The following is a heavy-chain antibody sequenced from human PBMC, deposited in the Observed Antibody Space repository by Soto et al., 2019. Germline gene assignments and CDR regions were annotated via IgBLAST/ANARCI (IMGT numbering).Heavy chain of an antibody. D-gene: IGHD3-22*01. CDR3: ARCGVITHYYYYGMDV. CDR2: ISSSSSYT. CDR1: GLTFSDYE. Sequence: PGGSLKLSCAASGLTFSDYEMNWVRQAPGKGLAWVSYISSSSSYTNYADSVKGRFTISRDKAKNSLYLQMNSLRAEDTAVYYCARCGVITHYYYYGMDVWGQGTTVTVSS. J-gene: IGHJ6*02. V-gene: IGHV3-11*06.